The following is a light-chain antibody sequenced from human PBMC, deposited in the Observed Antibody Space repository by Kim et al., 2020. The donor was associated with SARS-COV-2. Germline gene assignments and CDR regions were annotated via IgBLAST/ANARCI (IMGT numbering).Light chain of an antibody. J-gene: IGLJ3*02. V-gene: IGLV1-40*01. CDR2: SNN. Sequence: QRVTIPCTGSSSNIGAGYDVHWYQQLPGTAPKLLIFSNNNRPSGVPDRISGSKSGTSAALAITGLQPEDEADYYCQSYDTRLSGWVFGGGTQLTVL. CDR3: QSYDTRLSGWV. CDR1: SSNIGAGYD.